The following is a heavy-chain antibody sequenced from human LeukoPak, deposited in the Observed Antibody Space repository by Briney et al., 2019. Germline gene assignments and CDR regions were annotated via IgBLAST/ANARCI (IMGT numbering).Heavy chain of an antibody. D-gene: IGHD6-19*01. J-gene: IGHJ4*02. V-gene: IGHV3-30*18. CDR1: GFTFSSYG. CDR2: ISYDGSNK. Sequence: GGSLRLSCAASGFTFSSYGMHWVRQAPGKGLEWVAVISYDGSNKYYADSVKGRFTISRDNSKNTLYLQMNSLRAEDTAVYYCAKEYSSGWYYFDYWGQGTLVTVSS. CDR3: AKEYSSGWYYFDY.